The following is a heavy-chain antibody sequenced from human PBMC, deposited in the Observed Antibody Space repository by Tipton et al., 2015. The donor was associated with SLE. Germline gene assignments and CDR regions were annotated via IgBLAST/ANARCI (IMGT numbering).Heavy chain of an antibody. V-gene: IGHV4-34*01. D-gene: IGHD6-13*01. CDR1: GASFSGYY. J-gene: IGHJ1*01. CDR2: INHSGGT. Sequence: TLSLTCAVYGASFSGYYWSWFRQPPGKGLEGIGEINHSGGTNYNPPLKSRVTVSVDTSKNQFSLKLSSVTAADTAVFYCASPVAAAGKDDPFQHWGQGTLVTVSS. CDR3: ASPVAAAGKDDPFQH.